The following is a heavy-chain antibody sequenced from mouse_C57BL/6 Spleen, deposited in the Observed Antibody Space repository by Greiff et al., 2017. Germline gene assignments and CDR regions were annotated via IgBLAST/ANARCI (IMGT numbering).Heavy chain of an antibody. CDR1: GYTFTSYW. CDR3: ARWGLRWYFDV. V-gene: IGHV1-53*01. Sequence: QVQLQQPGTELVKPGASVKLSCKASGYTFTSYWMHWVKQRPGQGLEWIGNINPSNGGTNYNEKFKSKATLTVAKSSSPAYMQLSSLTSEDSAVYYCARWGLRWYFDVWGTGTTVTVSS. D-gene: IGHD2-2*01. CDR2: INPSNGGT. J-gene: IGHJ1*03.